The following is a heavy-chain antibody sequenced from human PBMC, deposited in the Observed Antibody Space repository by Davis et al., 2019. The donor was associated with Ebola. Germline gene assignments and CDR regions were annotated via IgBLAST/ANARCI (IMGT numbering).Heavy chain of an antibody. V-gene: IGHV4-59*08. J-gene: IGHJ6*02. CDR3: ARGTIAVAGNYYYYYGMDV. D-gene: IGHD6-19*01. Sequence: SETLSLTCTVSGGSISSYYWSWIRQPPGKGLEWIGYIYYSGSTYYNPSLKSRVTISVDTSKNQFSLKLSSVTAADTAVYYCARGTIAVAGNYYYYYGMDVWGQGTTVTVSS. CDR2: IYYSGST. CDR1: GGSISSYY.